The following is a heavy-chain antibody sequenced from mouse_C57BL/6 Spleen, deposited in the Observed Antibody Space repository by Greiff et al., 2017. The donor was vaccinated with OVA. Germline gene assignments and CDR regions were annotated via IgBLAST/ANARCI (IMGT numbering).Heavy chain of an antibody. V-gene: IGHV1-18*01. Sequence: VQLQQSGPELVKPGASVKIPCKASGYTFPDYNMDWVKQSHGKSLEWIGDINPNNGGTISNQKFKGKATLTVDKSSSTAYMELRSLTSEDTAVYYCARHYYYGSSYAMDYWGQGTSVTVSS. CDR2: INPNNGGT. CDR1: GYTFPDYN. CDR3: ARHYYYGSSYAMDY. J-gene: IGHJ4*01. D-gene: IGHD1-1*01.